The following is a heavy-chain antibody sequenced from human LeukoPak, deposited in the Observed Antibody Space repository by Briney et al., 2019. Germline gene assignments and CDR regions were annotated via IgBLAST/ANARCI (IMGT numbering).Heavy chain of an antibody. CDR2: IRTAGDT. Sequence: GGSLRLSCAASGFTFNSYDMHWVRQATGKGLEWVSGIRTAGDTYYSDPVKGRFTISRESAKNSLYLQMNSLRVGDTAVYYCARVVRDASGWYHFDNWGQGMLVTVPS. D-gene: IGHD6-19*01. J-gene: IGHJ4*02. CDR3: ARVVRDASGWYHFDN. CDR1: GFTFNSYD. V-gene: IGHV3-13*04.